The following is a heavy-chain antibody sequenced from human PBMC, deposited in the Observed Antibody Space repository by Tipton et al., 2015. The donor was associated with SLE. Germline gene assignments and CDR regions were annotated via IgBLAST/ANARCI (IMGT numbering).Heavy chain of an antibody. CDR1: GFTFSSYA. J-gene: IGHJ4*02. CDR3: AKLEKKTDFYLDS. Sequence: GSMRLSCATSGFTFSSYALSWVRRAPGKGLEWVSAISGGVGSTYYADFVKGRFSISIDKSKKTLFLQMNSLRVDDTATYYWAKLEKKTDFYLDSWGQGTLVSVSS. D-gene: IGHD2/OR15-2a*01. CDR2: ISGGVGST. V-gene: IGHV3-23*01.